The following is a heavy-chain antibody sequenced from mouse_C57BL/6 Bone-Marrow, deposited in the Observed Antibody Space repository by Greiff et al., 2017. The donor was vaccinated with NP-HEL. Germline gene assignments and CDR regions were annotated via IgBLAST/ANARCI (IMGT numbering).Heavy chain of an antibody. CDR3: ASLLDYFDY. D-gene: IGHD2-1*01. Sequence: QVQLQQPGAELVMPGASVKLSCKASGYTFTSYWMHWVKQRPGPGLEWIGEIDPSDSYTNYNQKFKGKSTLTVDKSSSTAYMQLSSLTSEDSAVYYCASLLDYFDYWGQGTTLTVSS. CDR2: IDPSDSYT. V-gene: IGHV1-69*01. CDR1: GYTFTSYW. J-gene: IGHJ2*01.